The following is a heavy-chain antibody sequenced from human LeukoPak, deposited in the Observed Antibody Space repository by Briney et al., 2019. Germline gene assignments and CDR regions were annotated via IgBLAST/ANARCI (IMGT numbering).Heavy chain of an antibody. CDR3: ARLLSGYDHCCFDY. CDR2: IYYSGST. D-gene: IGHD5-12*01. Sequence: SETLSLTCTVSGGSISSYYWSWIRQPPGKGLEWIGYIYYSGSTNYNPSLKSRVTISVDTSKNQFSLKLSSVTAADTAVYYCARLLSGYDHCCFDYWGQGTLVTVSS. J-gene: IGHJ4*02. CDR1: GGSISSYY. V-gene: IGHV4-59*01.